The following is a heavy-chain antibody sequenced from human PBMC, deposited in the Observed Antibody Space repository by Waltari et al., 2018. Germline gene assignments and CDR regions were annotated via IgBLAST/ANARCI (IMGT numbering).Heavy chain of an antibody. CDR1: GGSFSGYY. CDR2: INHNERS. Sequence: QVQLQQWGAGLLKPSETLSLTCAVYGGSFSGYYWSWIRQPPGKGLEWIGEINHNERSNNNPSLNGRVSVSVDTYKKQFSLKLSSVTAADAAVYECARGGRRVIITFNYYGMDVWGQGTTVTVSS. V-gene: IGHV4-34*01. D-gene: IGHD3-10*01. CDR3: ARGGRRVIITFNYYGMDV. J-gene: IGHJ6*02.